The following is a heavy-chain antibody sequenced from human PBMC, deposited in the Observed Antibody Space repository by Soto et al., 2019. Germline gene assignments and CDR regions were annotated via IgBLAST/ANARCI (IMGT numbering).Heavy chain of an antibody. CDR3: ASSNCSGGSCYHGRSVYYFDY. D-gene: IGHD2-15*01. V-gene: IGHV1-69*02. Sequence: QVQLVQSGAEVKKPGSSVKVSCKASGGTFSSYTISWVRQAPGQGLEWMGRIIPILGIANYAQKFQGRVTITADKSTSTAYMELSSLRSEDTAVYYCASSNCSGGSCYHGRSVYYFDYWGQGTLVTVSS. CDR1: GGTFSSYT. CDR2: IIPILGIA. J-gene: IGHJ4*02.